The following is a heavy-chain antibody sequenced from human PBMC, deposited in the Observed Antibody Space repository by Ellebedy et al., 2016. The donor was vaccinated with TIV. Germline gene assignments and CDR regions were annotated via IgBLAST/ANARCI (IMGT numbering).Heavy chain of an antibody. V-gene: IGHV3-73*01. Sequence: GESLKISXAASGFSFSDSSIHWVRQASGKGLEWVGRIRSRTNNYATAYAESVKGRFAISRDDSKNTAYLQMDSLKSDDTAVYFCTREDTKPFDCWGQGILVIVS. CDR1: GFSFSDSS. CDR3: TREDTKPFDC. CDR2: IRSRTNNYAT. D-gene: IGHD2-8*01. J-gene: IGHJ4*02.